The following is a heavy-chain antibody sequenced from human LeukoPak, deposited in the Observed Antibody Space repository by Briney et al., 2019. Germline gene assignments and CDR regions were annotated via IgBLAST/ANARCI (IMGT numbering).Heavy chain of an antibody. V-gene: IGHV3-9*01. CDR2: ISWNSGSI. J-gene: IGHJ4*02. CDR1: GFIFNNYA. D-gene: IGHD6-13*01. Sequence: GGPLRLSCAGSGFIFNNYAMHWVRQPPGKGLEWVSGISWNSGSIDYADSVKGRFTISRDNAKNSLYLQMNSLRVEDTAVYYCARANNSSWHNWGQGTLVTVSS. CDR3: ARANNSSWHN.